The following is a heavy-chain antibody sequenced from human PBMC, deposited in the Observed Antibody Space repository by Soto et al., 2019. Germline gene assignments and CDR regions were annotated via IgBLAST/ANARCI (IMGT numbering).Heavy chain of an antibody. CDR3: AKGTSARPLISGYFDY. Sequence: PGGSLRLSCAASGLTFSTYAMSWVRQAPGKGLEWVSTMSGSGGATYYADSVRGRFTISRDNSINTLYLHVNSLRAEDTAVYYCAKGTSARPLISGYFDYWGQGTLVTVSS. J-gene: IGHJ4*02. CDR1: GLTFSTYA. CDR2: MSGSGGAT. V-gene: IGHV3-23*01. D-gene: IGHD6-6*01.